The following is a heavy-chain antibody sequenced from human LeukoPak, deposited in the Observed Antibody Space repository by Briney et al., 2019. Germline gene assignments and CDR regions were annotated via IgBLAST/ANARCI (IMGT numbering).Heavy chain of an antibody. V-gene: IGHV1-2*02. J-gene: IGHJ6*03. D-gene: IGHD1-14*01. CDR3: AREGTAHDYYYMDV. Sequence: ASVKVSCKASGYTFTGYYMHWVRQAPGQGLEWMGWINPNSGGTNYAQKFQGRVTMTRDTSISTAYMELSRLRSDDTAVYYCAREGTAHDYYYMDVWGKGTTVTVSS. CDR2: INPNSGGT. CDR1: GYTFTGYY.